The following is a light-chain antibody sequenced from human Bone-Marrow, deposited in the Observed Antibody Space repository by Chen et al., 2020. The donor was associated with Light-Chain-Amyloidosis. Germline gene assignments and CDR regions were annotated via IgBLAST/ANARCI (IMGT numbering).Light chain of an antibody. V-gene: IGLV8-61*01. Sequence: QTVVTQEPSFSVSPGGTVTLTCGLSSGSVSTYYYPAWYQQTPGQAPRTLIYSTNTRSSGVPDRFWGSSRGNKAALTITGAQADDESVYYCVLYVGSGIWVFGGGTKLTVL. J-gene: IGLJ3*02. CDR3: VLYVGSGIWV. CDR2: STN. CDR1: SGSVSTYYY.